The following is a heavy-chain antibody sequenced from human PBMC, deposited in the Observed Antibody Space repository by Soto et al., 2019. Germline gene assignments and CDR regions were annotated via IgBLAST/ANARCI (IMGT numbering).Heavy chain of an antibody. CDR2: IYYSGST. D-gene: IGHD3-10*01. J-gene: IGHJ6*02. CDR3: ARLYGSGSYNYGMDV. Sequence: SETLSLTCTVSGGSISSYYWSWIRQPPGKGLEWIGYIYYSGSTNYNPSLKSRVTISVDTSKNQFSLKLSSVTAADTAVYYCARLYGSGSYNYGMDVWGQGTTVTVSS. V-gene: IGHV4-59*01. CDR1: GGSISSYY.